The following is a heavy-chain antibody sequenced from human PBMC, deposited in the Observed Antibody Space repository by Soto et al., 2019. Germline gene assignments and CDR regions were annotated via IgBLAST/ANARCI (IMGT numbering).Heavy chain of an antibody. CDR3: ARDQHNSAWT. V-gene: IGHV3-66*01. Sequence: GGSLRLSCAASGFIVSSNHMSWVRQAPGKGLEWVSIIYSGGATYYADSVKGRFTISRDNSKNTLYLQMNYLRAEDTAVYYCARDQHNSAWTWGQGTLVTVSS. CDR2: IYSGGAT. J-gene: IGHJ5*02. D-gene: IGHD1-1*01. CDR1: GFIVSSNH.